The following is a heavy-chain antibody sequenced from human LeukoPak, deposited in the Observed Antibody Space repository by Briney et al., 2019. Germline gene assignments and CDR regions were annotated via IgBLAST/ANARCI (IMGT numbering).Heavy chain of an antibody. CDR2: IYYSGST. CDR3: ARGAIVRFPDAFDI. CDR1: GGSIGSGDYY. Sequence: SETLSLTCTVSGGSIGSGDYYWSWIRQPPGKGLEWIGYIYYSGSTYYNPSLKSRVTISVDTSKNHFSLKLSSVTAADTAVYYCARGAIVRFPDAFDIWGQGTMVTVSS. J-gene: IGHJ3*02. V-gene: IGHV4-30-4*01. D-gene: IGHD2-21*01.